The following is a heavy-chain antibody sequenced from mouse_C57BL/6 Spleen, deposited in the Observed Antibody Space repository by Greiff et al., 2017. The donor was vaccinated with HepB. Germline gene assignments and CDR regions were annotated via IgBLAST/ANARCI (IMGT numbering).Heavy chain of an antibody. CDR2: FYPGSGSI. CDR1: GYTFTEYN. CDR3: ARHEDNYGSSYPAWFAY. Sequence: QVQLQQSGAELVKPGASVKLSCKASGYTFTEYNIHWVKQRSGQGLEWIGWFYPGSGSIKYNEKFKDKATLTADKSSSTVYMELSRLTSEDSAVYFCARHEDNYGSSYPAWFAYWGQGTLVTVSA. V-gene: IGHV1-62-2*01. D-gene: IGHD1-1*01. J-gene: IGHJ3*01.